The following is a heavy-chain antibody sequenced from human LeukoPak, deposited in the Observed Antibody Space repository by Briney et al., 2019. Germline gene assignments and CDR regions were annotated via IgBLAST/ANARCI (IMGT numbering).Heavy chain of an antibody. CDR2: ISGSGDKT. Sequence: PGGSLRLSCAASGFTFSNFAMIWVRQAPGKGLEWVSAISGSGDKTHYADSVKGRFTIPRDNSKSVLYMQLNNLRLEDTAVYYCGEGHWGRGTLVTVSS. J-gene: IGHJ4*02. CDR1: GFTFSNFA. CDR3: GEGH. V-gene: IGHV3-23*01.